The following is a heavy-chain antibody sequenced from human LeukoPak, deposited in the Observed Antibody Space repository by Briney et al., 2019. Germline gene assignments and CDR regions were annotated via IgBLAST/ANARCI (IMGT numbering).Heavy chain of an antibody. V-gene: IGHV1-46*01. Sequence: ASVKVSCKASGYTFTSYYTHWVRQAPGQGLEWMGIINPSGGSTSYAQKFQGRVTMTRDTSTSTVYMELSSLRSEDTAVYYCARDRYFDWLPRDWGQGTLVTVSS. CDR1: GYTFTSYY. D-gene: IGHD3-9*01. CDR3: ARDRYFDWLPRD. J-gene: IGHJ4*02. CDR2: INPSGGST.